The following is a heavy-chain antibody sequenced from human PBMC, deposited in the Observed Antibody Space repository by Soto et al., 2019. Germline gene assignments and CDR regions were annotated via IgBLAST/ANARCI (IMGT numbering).Heavy chain of an antibody. Sequence: QVQLVESGGGLVKPGGSLRLSCAASGFTFSDYYMSWIRQAPGKGLEWVSYISSSGSTIYYADSVKGRFTISRDNAKNSLYLQMNSLRAEDTVVYYCASGYDSSGYFKRPYYYYYGMDVWGQGTTVTVSS. J-gene: IGHJ6*02. CDR1: GFTFSDYY. CDR2: ISSSGSTI. CDR3: ASGYDSSGYFKRPYYYYYGMDV. D-gene: IGHD3-22*01. V-gene: IGHV3-11*01.